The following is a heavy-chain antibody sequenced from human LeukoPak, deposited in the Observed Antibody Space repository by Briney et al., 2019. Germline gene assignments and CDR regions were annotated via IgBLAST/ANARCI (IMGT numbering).Heavy chain of an antibody. J-gene: IGHJ4*02. V-gene: IGHV4-34*01. D-gene: IGHD6-13*01. CDR3: ARKGRQKRAAAGKVFYFDY. CDR2: INHSGST. Sequence: SETLSLTCAVYGGSFSGYYWSWIRQPPGKGLEWIGEINHSGSTNYNPSLKSRVTTSVDTSKNQFSLKLSSVTAADTAVYYCARKGRQKRAAAGKVFYFDYWGQGTLVTVSS. CDR1: GGSFSGYY.